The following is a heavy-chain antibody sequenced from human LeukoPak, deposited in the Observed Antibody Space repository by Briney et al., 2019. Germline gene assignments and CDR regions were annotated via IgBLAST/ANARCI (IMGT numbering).Heavy chain of an antibody. D-gene: IGHD3-10*01. CDR3: AGAPYYYHGSEEYALWDY. CDR2: MYNRGSP. Sequence: GGSLRLSCAASGVTVSGNYMSWVREAPGKGLGGVSVMYNRGSPYDADSVKGRFTISRDSSMNSLYLQMNRLRAEATAVYYCAGAPYYYHGSEEYALWDYSGQGTLVTVSS. J-gene: IGHJ4*02. CDR1: GVTVSGNY. V-gene: IGHV3-66*01.